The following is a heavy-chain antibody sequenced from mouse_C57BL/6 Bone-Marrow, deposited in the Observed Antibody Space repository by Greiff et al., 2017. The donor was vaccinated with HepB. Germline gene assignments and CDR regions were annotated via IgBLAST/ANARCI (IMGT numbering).Heavy chain of an antibody. Sequence: QVQLQQPGAELVKPGASVKLSCKASGYTFTSYWMQWVKQRPGQGLEWIGEIDPSDSYTNYNQKFKGKATLTVDTSSSTAYKQLSSLTSEDSAVYYCARDSSGYVRGYAMDYWGQGTSVTVSS. CDR2: IDPSDSYT. V-gene: IGHV1-50*01. CDR1: GYTFTSYW. D-gene: IGHD3-2*02. CDR3: ARDSSGYVRGYAMDY. J-gene: IGHJ4*01.